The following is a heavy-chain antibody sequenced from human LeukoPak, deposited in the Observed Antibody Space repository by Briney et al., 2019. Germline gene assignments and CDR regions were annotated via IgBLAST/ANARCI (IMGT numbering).Heavy chain of an antibody. D-gene: IGHD2-15*01. CDR2: ISGRGGST. CDR1: GFTFSSYA. V-gene: IGHV3-23*01. CDR3: AKGPGPVAATLADY. Sequence: GRSLRLSCAASGFTFSSYAMSWVRQAPGKGLEWVSAISGRGGSTYYADSVKGRFTISRDNSKNTLYLQMNSLRAEDTAVYYCAKGPGPVAATLADYWGQGTLVTVSS. J-gene: IGHJ4*02.